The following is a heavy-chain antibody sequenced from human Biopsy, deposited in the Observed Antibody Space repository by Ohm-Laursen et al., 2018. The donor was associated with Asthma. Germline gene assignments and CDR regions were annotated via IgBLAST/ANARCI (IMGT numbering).Heavy chain of an antibody. CDR3: ARDGPELPTELDY. D-gene: IGHD1-14*01. CDR2: IKHDGSEK. CDR1: GVDLSSYG. J-gene: IGHJ4*02. Sequence: SLRLSCSASGVDLSSYGMNWVRQAPGKGLEWVANIKHDGSEKNHVDSLKGRFTISRDNAKNSLYLQMNSLSAEDTAVYYCARDGPELPTELDYWGPGTLVTVSS. V-gene: IGHV3-7*01.